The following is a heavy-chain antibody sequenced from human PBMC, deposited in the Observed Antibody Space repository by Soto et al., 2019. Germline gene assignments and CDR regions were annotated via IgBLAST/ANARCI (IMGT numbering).Heavy chain of an antibody. D-gene: IGHD4-17*01. CDR3: ARGGYGDYVSFDY. CDR2: IEYSGST. Sequence: QVQLQESGPGLVKPSQTLSLTCTVSGGSIRGGGYYWSWIRQHPGKGLEWIGYIEYSGSTYYNPSLKSRITISVDTSKNQFSLKLSSVTAADTAVYFCARGGYGDYVSFDYWGQGTLVTVSS. CDR1: GGSIRGGGYY. V-gene: IGHV4-31*03. J-gene: IGHJ4*02.